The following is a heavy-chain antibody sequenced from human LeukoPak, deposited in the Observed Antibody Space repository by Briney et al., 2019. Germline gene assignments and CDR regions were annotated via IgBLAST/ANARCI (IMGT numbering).Heavy chain of an antibody. CDR1: EFTFSNYD. Sequence: GGSLRLSCAASEFTFSNYDINWVRQAPGKGLEWVANIKQDGSEKHYVDSVKGRFTISRDNAKNSLYLQMNSLRVDDTAVYYCARDRGGAESHGFDVFDLWGQGTIVTVSS. CDR3: ARDRGGAESHGFDVFDL. D-gene: IGHD2-15*01. CDR2: IKQDGSEK. J-gene: IGHJ3*01. V-gene: IGHV3-7*01.